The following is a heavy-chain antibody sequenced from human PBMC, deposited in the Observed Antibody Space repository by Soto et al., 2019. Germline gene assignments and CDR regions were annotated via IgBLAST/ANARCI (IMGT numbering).Heavy chain of an antibody. CDR1: GFSLSTSGVG. Sequence: SGPTLVKPTQTLTLTCTFSGFSLSTSGVGVGWIRQPPGKALEWLALIYWDDDKRYSPSLKSRLTITKDTSKNQVVLTMTNMDPVDTATYYCAHIGRVVPAAKGAFDIWGQGTMVTVSS. CDR2: IYWDDDK. J-gene: IGHJ3*02. D-gene: IGHD2-2*01. CDR3: AHIGRVVPAAKGAFDI. V-gene: IGHV2-5*02.